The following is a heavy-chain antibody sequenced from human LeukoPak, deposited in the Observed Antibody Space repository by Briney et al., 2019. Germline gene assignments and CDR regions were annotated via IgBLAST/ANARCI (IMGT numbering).Heavy chain of an antibody. J-gene: IGHJ4*02. CDR2: ISYDGSNK. Sequence: PGGSLRLSCAASGFTFSSYGMHWVRQAPGKGLEWVAVISYDGSNKYYADSVKGRFTISRDNSKNTLYLQMNSLRGEDTAVYYCAKDSLRERIVGSTTRRVNDYWGQGTLVTVSS. CDR3: AKDSLRERIVGSTTRRVNDY. V-gene: IGHV3-30*18. CDR1: GFTFSSYG. D-gene: IGHD1-26*01.